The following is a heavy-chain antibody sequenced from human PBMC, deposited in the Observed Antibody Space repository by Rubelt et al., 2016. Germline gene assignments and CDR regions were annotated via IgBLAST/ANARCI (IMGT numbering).Heavy chain of an antibody. V-gene: IGHV3-23*04. CDR1: GFTFSSYG. CDR3: AKEGSHYDYVWGNYRKGAFDY. J-gene: IGHJ4*02. CDR2: ISGSGDST. D-gene: IGHD3-16*02. Sequence: EVQLVESGGGLVQPGRSLRLSCAVSGFTFSSYGMSWVRQAPGKGLEWVSAISGSGDSTYYADSVKGRFTISRDNSKNTLYLQMKSLGAEDTAVYYCAKEGSHYDYVWGNYRKGAFDYWGQGTLVTVSS.